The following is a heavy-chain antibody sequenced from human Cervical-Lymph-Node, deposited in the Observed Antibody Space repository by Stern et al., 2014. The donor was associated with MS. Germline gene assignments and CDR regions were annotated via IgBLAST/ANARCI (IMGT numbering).Heavy chain of an antibody. CDR1: GDTLTNYA. Sequence: QMQLVQSGAEVKRPGSSVKVSCKAPGDTLTNYAISWVRQAPGHGLEWMGMIGPRFDVITLSPNFEDRITLTAEKATLTADMELSSLRSDDTATYFCTRDRGVFFDFWGQGTLVTVSS. V-gene: IGHV1-69*09. CDR2: IGPRFDVI. D-gene: IGHD3-10*01. J-gene: IGHJ4*02. CDR3: TRDRGVFFDF.